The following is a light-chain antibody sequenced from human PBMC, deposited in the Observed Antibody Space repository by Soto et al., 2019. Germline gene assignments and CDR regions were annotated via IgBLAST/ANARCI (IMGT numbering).Light chain of an antibody. CDR3: QQYYSYPS. Sequence: AIRMTQSPSSLSASTGDRVTITCRASQGISSYLAWYQQKPGKAPKLLIYAASTLQSGVPSRFSVSGSGTDFTLTISCLQSEDFATYYCQQYYSYPSFGQGTKVEIK. CDR1: QGISSY. J-gene: IGKJ1*01. V-gene: IGKV1-8*01. CDR2: AAS.